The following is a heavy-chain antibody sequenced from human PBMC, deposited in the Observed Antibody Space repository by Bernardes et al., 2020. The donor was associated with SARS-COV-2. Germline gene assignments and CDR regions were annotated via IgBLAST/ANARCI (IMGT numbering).Heavy chain of an antibody. CDR1: EFAFDKYW. J-gene: IGHJ4*02. V-gene: IGHV3-74*01. CDR3: ARDFALDDDYYDF. Sequence: GGSLRLSRKASEFAFDKYWMHWVRQAPGEGLSWVARINSDGSRRDYAEYVWGRFTISRDNAKDTLYLQMDSLRADDTAVYFCARDFALDDDYYDFWGKGVLVTVSS. CDR2: INSDGSRR. D-gene: IGHD1-1*01.